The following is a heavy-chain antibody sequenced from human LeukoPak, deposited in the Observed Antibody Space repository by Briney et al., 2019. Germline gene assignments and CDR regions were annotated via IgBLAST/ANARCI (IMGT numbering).Heavy chain of an antibody. Sequence: HVASVKVSCTASGYTFTSYYMHWVRQAPGQGLEWMGIINPSGGSTSYAQKFQGRVTMTRDMSTSTVYMELSSLRSEDTAVYYCARARVGDETAYYFDYWGQGTLVTVSS. CDR3: ARARVGDETAYYFDY. J-gene: IGHJ4*02. V-gene: IGHV1-46*01. CDR2: INPSGGST. D-gene: IGHD1-14*01. CDR1: GYTFTSYY.